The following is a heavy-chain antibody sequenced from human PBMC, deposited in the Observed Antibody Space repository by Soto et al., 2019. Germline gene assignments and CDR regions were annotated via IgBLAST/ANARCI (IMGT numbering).Heavy chain of an antibody. Sequence: GGSLRLSCAASGFTFSSYSMNWVRQAPGKGLEWVSYISSSSSTIYYADSVKGRFTISRDNAKNSLYLQMNSLRDEDTAVYYCARDLGERWEPRDFDYWGQGTLVTVSS. D-gene: IGHD1-26*01. V-gene: IGHV3-48*02. CDR3: ARDLGERWEPRDFDY. CDR2: ISSSSSTI. J-gene: IGHJ4*02. CDR1: GFTFSSYS.